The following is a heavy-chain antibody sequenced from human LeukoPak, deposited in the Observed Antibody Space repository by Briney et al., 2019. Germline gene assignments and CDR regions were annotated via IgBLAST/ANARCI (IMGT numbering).Heavy chain of an antibody. CDR2: IYYSGST. V-gene: IGHV4-59*12. Sequence: PSETLSLTCTVSGGSISSYYWSWIRQPPGKGLEWIGYIYYSGSTNYNPSLKSRVTISVDTSKNQFSLKLSSVTAADTAVYYCARVPHYYDSSGYYFASYGMDVWGQGTTVTVSS. CDR3: ARVPHYYDSSGYYFASYGMDV. J-gene: IGHJ6*02. CDR1: GGSISSYY. D-gene: IGHD3-22*01.